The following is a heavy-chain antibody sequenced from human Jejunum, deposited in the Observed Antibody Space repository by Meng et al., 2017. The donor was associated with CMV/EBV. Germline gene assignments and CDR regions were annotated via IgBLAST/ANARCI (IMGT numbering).Heavy chain of an antibody. CDR2: IYRGDDK. Sequence: QIPLKESGPTLVNPTQTLTLTCSFSGFSPSASGEGVGWVRQPPGKALEWLALIYRGDDKRYSPSLNSRLTIAKDASKNEVVLTLSNMGPVDTGTYYCAHFVGGYYPSRPDYWGQGTLVTVSS. J-gene: IGHJ4*02. CDR1: GFSPSASGEG. V-gene: IGHV2-5*02. CDR3: AHFVGGYYPSRPDY. D-gene: IGHD1-26*01.